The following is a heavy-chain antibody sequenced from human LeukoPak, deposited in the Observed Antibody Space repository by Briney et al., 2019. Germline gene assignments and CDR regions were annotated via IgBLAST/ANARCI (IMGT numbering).Heavy chain of an antibody. D-gene: IGHD6-13*01. V-gene: IGHV1-69*13. CDR2: IIPIFGTA. CDR1: GYTFTSYG. Sequence: VASVTVSCKASGYTFTSYGISWVRQAPGQGLEWMGGIIPIFGTANYAQKFQGRVTITADESTSTAYMELSSLRSEDTAVYYCAREEGSAGYSSSWIDYWGQGTLVTVSS. J-gene: IGHJ4*02. CDR3: AREEGSAGYSSSWIDY.